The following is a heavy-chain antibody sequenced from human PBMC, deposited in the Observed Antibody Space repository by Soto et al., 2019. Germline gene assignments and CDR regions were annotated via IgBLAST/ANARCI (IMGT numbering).Heavy chain of an antibody. CDR3: ARLVYDTRLNYMYFDF. V-gene: IGHV3-23*01. CDR2: KSGSGGRT. CDR1: GFPFGSYA. Sequence: PMGSLRLSCVASGFPFGSYAMSWVRQTPGKGPEWVSGKSGSGGRTYYADSVKGWFTISRDNSNNTLSLQMHILRVEDTAVYFCARLVYDTRLNYMYFDFWGPGTLVT. D-gene: IGHD3-10*01. J-gene: IGHJ4*02.